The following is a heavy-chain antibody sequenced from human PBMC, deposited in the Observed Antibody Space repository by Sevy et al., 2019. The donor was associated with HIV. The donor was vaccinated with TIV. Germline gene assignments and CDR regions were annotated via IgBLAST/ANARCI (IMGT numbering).Heavy chain of an antibody. CDR2: ISDSGNTR. J-gene: IGHJ5*02. V-gene: IGHV3-11*01. D-gene: IGHD1-1*01. Sequence: GRSLRLSCAASGFTFSDYYMSWIRQAPGKGLEWVSYISDSGNTRYYADSVKGRFTISRDNAKNSLYLQMNSLRVEDTAVYYCARVRRLTGNLEWFDPWGQGTLVTVSS. CDR3: ARVRRLTGNLEWFDP. CDR1: GFTFSDYY.